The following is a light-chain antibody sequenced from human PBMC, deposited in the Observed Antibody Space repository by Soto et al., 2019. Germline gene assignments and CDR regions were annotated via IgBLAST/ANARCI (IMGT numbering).Light chain of an antibody. J-gene: IGKJ2*01. CDR1: QSISTY. Sequence: DIQMTQSPSTLSASVGDRVTITCRASQSISTYLAWFQLKPGKASGLLIYRASSLESGVPSRFSGSGSGTEFTVTISNLQPDDFATYYCQQYDSYPYTFGQGTKLEIK. CDR3: QQYDSYPYT. CDR2: RAS. V-gene: IGKV1-5*03.